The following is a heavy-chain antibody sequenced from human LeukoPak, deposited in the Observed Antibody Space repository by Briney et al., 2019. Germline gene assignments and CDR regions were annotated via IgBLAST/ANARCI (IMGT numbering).Heavy chain of an antibody. D-gene: IGHD2-15*01. Sequence: SETLSLTRTVSGGSISSNYWNWIRQPPGKGLEWIGYIYYSGDTNYNPSLKSRVTISADTSKNQFSLKLTSVTAADTAVYYCARSGSGHGEFFQYWGQGTLVTVSS. CDR2: IYYSGDT. J-gene: IGHJ1*01. CDR3: ARSGSGHGEFFQY. CDR1: GGSISSNY. V-gene: IGHV4-59*01.